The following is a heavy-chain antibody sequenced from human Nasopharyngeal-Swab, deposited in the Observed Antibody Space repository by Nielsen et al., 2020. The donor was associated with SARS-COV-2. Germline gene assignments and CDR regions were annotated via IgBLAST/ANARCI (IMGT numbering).Heavy chain of an antibody. CDR1: GFTVSSNY. Sequence: GGSLRLSCAASGFTVSSNYMCWVRQAPGTGLERVSVIYSGGSTYYADSVKGRFTIPRDNSKNTLYLQKNSLRSEDTAVYYRARGGGDDYVWGSYNYYFDYWGQGTLVTVSS. D-gene: IGHD3-16*01. V-gene: IGHV3-53*01. CDR2: IYSGGST. CDR3: ARGGGDDYVWGSYNYYFDY. J-gene: IGHJ4*02.